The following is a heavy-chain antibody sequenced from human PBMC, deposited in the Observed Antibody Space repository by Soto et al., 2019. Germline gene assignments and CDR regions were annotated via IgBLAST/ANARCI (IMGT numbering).Heavy chain of an antibody. V-gene: IGHV4-39*01. CDR3: ARHNHGFDP. CDR1: GGSISSNSYY. J-gene: IGHJ5*02. CDR2: IYYSGST. Sequence: QLQLQESGPGLVNPSETLSLTCTVSGGSISSNSYYWDWNRQPPGKGLEWIGSIYYSGSTYYNPSLKSRVTISVDTSKNQFSLKLSSVTAADTAVYYCARHNHGFDPWGQGTLVTVSS.